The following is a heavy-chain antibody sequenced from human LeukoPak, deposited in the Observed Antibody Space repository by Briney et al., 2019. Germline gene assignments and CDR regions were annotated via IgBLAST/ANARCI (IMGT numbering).Heavy chain of an antibody. J-gene: IGHJ4*02. D-gene: IGHD3-22*01. CDR1: GFTFSSYSMN. CDR2: IYYSGST. V-gene: IGHV4-39*01. Sequence: GSLRLSCAASGFTFSSYSMNWVRQAPGKGLEWIGSIYYSGSTYYNPSLKSRVTISVDTSKNQFSLKLSSVTAADTAVYYCARHPYYYDSSGYSFDYWGQGTLVTVSS. CDR3: ARHPYYYDSSGYSFDY.